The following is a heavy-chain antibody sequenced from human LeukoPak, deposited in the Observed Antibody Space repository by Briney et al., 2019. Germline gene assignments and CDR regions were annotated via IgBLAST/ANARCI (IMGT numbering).Heavy chain of an antibody. CDR1: GGSISSGGYS. D-gene: IGHD6-13*01. J-gene: IGHJ4*02. CDR3: ARGVAAAGTVFDY. Sequence: SETLSLTCAASGGSISSGGYSWSWIRQPPGKGLEWIGYIYHSGSTYYNPSLKSRVTISVDRSKNQFSLQLNSVTPEDTAVYYCARGVAAAGTVFDYWGQGTLVTVSS. CDR2: IYHSGST. V-gene: IGHV4-30-2*01.